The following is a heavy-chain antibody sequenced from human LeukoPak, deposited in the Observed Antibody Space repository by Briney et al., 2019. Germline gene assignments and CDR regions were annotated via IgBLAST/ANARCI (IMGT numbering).Heavy chain of an antibody. J-gene: IGHJ4*02. V-gene: IGHV3-23*01. D-gene: IGHD6-6*01. CDR3: ARGMMQLAY. Sequence: PGGTLRLSCAASGFTFSSYAMSWVRQAPGKGLEWVSGRSVYGGTTAYADSVKGLFTISRDNSKNTLYLQMNSLRAEDTAVYYCARGMMQLAYWGQGTLVTVPS. CDR2: RSVYGGTT. CDR1: GFTFSSYA.